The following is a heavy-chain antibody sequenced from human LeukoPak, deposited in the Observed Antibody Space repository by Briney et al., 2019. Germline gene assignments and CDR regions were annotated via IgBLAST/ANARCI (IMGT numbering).Heavy chain of an antibody. CDR2: IKEDGSAK. V-gene: IGHV3-7*04. CDR3: ARDSPGYGAYDLG. D-gene: IGHD5-12*01. J-gene: IGHJ4*02. CDR1: GFTFSSYW. Sequence: SGGSLRLSCAASGFTFSSYWMSWVRQAPGKGLEWVANIKEDGSAKYSVDSVKGRFTISRDNAKDTLYLQMNSLRAEDTAVCYCARDSPGYGAYDLGWGQGTLVTVSS.